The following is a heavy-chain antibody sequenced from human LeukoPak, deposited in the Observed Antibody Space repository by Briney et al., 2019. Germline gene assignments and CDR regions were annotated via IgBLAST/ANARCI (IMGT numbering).Heavy chain of an antibody. J-gene: IGHJ3*02. D-gene: IGHD6-13*01. CDR2: ILTGDSDT. Sequence: GESLKISCKGSGYSFTSYWIGWVRQMPGKGLEWMGIILTGDSDTRYSPSFQGQVTISTDKSISTAYLQWSSLKASDTAMYYCAGGGGSIGATGHDAFDIWGQGTMVTVSS. CDR1: GYSFTSYW. V-gene: IGHV5-51*01. CDR3: AGGGGSIGATGHDAFDI.